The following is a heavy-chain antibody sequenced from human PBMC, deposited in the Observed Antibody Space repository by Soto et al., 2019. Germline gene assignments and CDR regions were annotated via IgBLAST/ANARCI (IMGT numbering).Heavy chain of an antibody. CDR3: ARGNYHGSGSFDY. J-gene: IGHJ4*02. D-gene: IGHD3-10*01. Sequence: QVQLVESGGGVVQPGRSLRPSCAASGFTFSTYGMHWVRQAPGKGLEWVAVIWYDGSNKYYVDSVKGRFTISRDNSKNTLYLQMNSLRAEDTAVYYCARGNYHGSGSFDYWGQGTLVTVSS. CDR1: GFTFSTYG. V-gene: IGHV3-33*01. CDR2: IWYDGSNK.